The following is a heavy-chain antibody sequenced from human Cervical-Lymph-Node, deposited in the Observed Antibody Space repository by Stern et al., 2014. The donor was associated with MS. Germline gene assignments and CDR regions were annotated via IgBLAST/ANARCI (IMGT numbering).Heavy chain of an antibody. V-gene: IGHV3-49*04. CDR3: TRSPETAMVLDP. CDR1: GFSFGDYG. D-gene: IGHD5-18*01. CDR2: IRGKVYGGTR. Sequence: EVQLLESGGGLVQPGRSLRLSCTASGFSFGDYGMSWVRQAPGKGLEWVGFIRGKVYGGTREYAASVKGRFTISRDDSKSIVYLEMNSLKTEDTAMYYCTRSPETAMVLDPWGQGTLVTVSS. J-gene: IGHJ5*02.